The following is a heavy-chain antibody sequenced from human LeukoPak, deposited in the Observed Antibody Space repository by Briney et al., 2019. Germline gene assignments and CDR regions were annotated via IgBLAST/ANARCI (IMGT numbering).Heavy chain of an antibody. CDR3: ARHYSNYYYYMDV. CDR1: GGSFSGYY. J-gene: IGHJ6*03. D-gene: IGHD4-11*01. Sequence: SETLSLTCAVYGGSFSGYYWSWIRQPPGKGLEWIGEINHSGSTNYNPSLKSRVTISVDTSKNQFSLKLSSVTAADTAVYYCARHYSNYYYYMDVWGKGTTVTVSS. V-gene: IGHV4-34*01. CDR2: INHSGST.